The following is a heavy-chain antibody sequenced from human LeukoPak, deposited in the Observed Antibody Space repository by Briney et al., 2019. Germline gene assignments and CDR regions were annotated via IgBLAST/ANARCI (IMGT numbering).Heavy chain of an antibody. CDR3: ARARFFTQYWFDP. D-gene: IGHD3-3*01. V-gene: IGHV4-39*07. CDR1: GGSISSSNYY. CDR2: IYYSGST. J-gene: IGHJ5*02. Sequence: SETLSLTCTVSGGSISSSNYYWGWIRQPPGKGLEWIGSIYYSGSTNYNPSLKSRVTISVDTSKNQFSLKLSSVTAADTAVYYCARARFFTQYWFDPWGQGTLVTVSS.